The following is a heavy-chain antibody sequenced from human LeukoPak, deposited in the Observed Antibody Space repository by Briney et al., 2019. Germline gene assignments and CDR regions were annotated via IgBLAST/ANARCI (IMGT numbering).Heavy chain of an antibody. Sequence: GGSLRLSCVASGFTFRHCGMTWVRQAPGKGLEWVSTISGSDDGTYYADSVRGRFTISRDNSKNTLYLQMKALRDEDTATYYCAKRGPIYSSTPGNYFDYWGQGTLVTVSS. CDR2: ISGSDDGT. V-gene: IGHV3-23*01. J-gene: IGHJ4*02. CDR3: AKRGPIYSSTPGNYFDY. CDR1: GFTFRHCG. D-gene: IGHD3-10*01.